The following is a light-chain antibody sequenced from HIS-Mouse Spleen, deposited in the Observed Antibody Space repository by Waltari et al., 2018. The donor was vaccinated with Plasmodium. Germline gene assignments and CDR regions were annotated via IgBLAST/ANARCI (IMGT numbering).Light chain of an antibody. J-gene: IGLJ2*01. CDR1: SLRSDY. CDR2: GNN. Sequence: SSELTQDPAVSVALGQTVRITCQGDSLRSDYASWYQQKPGQAPVLVSYGNNNRPPGIPDRFSGPSSGNTASLTITGAQAEDEADYYCNSRDSSGTHGVFGGGTKLTVL. CDR3: NSRDSSGTHGV. V-gene: IGLV3-19*01.